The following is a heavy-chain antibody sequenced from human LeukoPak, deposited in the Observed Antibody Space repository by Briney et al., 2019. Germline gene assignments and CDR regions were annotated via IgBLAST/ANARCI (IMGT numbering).Heavy chain of an antibody. J-gene: IGHJ4*02. CDR3: ARAPFIQSDFGGTFDY. Sequence: PSETLSLTCTVSGYSISSDYYWGWIRQPPGRGLEWIATFYHSVSTYYNPSLKSRVTISIDTSKNQFSLKLSSVTAADTAVYYCARAPFIQSDFGGTFDYWGQGALVTVSS. CDR1: GYSISSDYY. V-gene: IGHV4-38-2*02. CDR2: FYHSVST. D-gene: IGHD4-23*01.